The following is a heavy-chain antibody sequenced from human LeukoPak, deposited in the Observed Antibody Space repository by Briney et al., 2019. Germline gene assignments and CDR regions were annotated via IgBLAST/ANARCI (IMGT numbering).Heavy chain of an antibody. Sequence: PGGSLRLSCAASGFTFSSYSMNWVRQAPGKGLEWVSSISSSSSYIYYADSVKGRFTISRDNAKNSLYLQMNSLRAEDTAVYYCARDSAIFGVVRPFDYWGQGTLVTASS. V-gene: IGHV3-21*01. CDR2: ISSSSSYI. CDR3: ARDSAIFGVVRPFDY. D-gene: IGHD3-3*01. J-gene: IGHJ4*02. CDR1: GFTFSSYS.